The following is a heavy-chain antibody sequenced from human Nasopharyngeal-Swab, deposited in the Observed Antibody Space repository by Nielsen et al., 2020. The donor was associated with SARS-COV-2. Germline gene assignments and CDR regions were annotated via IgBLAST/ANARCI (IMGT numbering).Heavy chain of an antibody. V-gene: IGHV3-33*01. D-gene: IGHD2-2*01. CDR1: GFTFSRYG. CDR2: IWYDGSNK. J-gene: IGHJ6*02. CDR3: ARSRREKLLWLGRSYYYGMDV. Sequence: GESLKISCAASGFTFSRYGMHWVRQAPGKGLEWVAVIWYDGSNKYNEDSVKGRFTISSDNSKNTLYLQMNSLRAEDTAVYYCARSRREKLLWLGRSYYYGMDVWGQGTTVTVSS.